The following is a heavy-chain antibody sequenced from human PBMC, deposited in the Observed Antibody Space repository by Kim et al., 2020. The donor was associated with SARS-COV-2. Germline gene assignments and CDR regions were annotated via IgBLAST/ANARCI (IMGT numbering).Heavy chain of an antibody. CDR2: ISYDGSNK. J-gene: IGHJ4*02. V-gene: IGHV3-30*18. CDR1: GFTFSSYG. CDR3: AKDLGLRFSFDY. D-gene: IGHD4-17*01. Sequence: GGSLRLSCAASGFTFSSYGMHWVRQAPGKGLEWVAVISYDGSNKYYADSVKGRFTISRDNSKNTLYLQMNSLRAEDTAVYYCAKDLGLRFSFDYWGQGTLVTVSS.